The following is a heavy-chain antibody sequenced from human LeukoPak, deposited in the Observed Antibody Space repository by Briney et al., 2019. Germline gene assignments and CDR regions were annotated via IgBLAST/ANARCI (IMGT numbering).Heavy chain of an antibody. V-gene: IGHV3-23*01. D-gene: IGHD2-2*02. CDR2: ISGSGGST. Sequence: GGSLRLSCAASGFTFSSYAMSWVRQAPGKGLEWVSAISGSGGSTYYADSVKGRFTISRDNPKNALYLQMNSLRAEDTAVYYCAQVPQPLLYPLDHWGQGTKVTVPS. CDR1: GFTFSSYA. CDR3: AQVPQPLLYPLDH. J-gene: IGHJ4*02.